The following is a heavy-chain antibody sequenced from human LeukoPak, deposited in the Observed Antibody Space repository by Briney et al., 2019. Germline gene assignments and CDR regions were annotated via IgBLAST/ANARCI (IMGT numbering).Heavy chain of an antibody. CDR2: ILTSGST. D-gene: IGHD4-23*01. V-gene: IGHV4-4*07. CDR3: AREFSYGSNGRGFDY. Sequence: SETLSLTCTVSSGSISSYYWSWIRQPAGKGLGWIGRILTSGSTNYNPSLQSRVTMSVDTSKNQFSLKLSSMTAADTAVYYCAREFSYGSNGRGFDYWGQGTLVTVSS. J-gene: IGHJ4*02. CDR1: SGSISSYY.